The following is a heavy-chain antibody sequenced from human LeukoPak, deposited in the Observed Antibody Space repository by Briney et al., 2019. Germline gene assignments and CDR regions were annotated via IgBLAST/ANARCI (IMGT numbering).Heavy chain of an antibody. Sequence: GGSLRLSCAASGFTFSSYAMSWVRQAPGKGLEWVSAISGSGGSTYYADSVKGRFTISRDNSKNTLYLQMNSLRPDDSALYYCTKDLMTGFSSGWYFAYWGQGTLVTVSS. V-gene: IGHV3-23*01. CDR3: TKDLMTGFSSGWYFAY. CDR1: GFTFSSYA. CDR2: ISGSGGST. D-gene: IGHD6-19*01. J-gene: IGHJ4*02.